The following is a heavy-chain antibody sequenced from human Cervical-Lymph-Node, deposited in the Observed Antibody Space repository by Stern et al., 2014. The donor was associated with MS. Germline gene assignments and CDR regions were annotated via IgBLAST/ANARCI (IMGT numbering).Heavy chain of an antibody. CDR2: NYPYDSDT. CDR3: ARHVQGFDY. V-gene: IGHV5-51*01. J-gene: IGHJ4*02. Sequence: EVQLVESGAEVKKPGESLKISCKLSGYSFTIYYIAWVRQMPGKGLEWMGVNYPYDSDTTYSLSFQGQVTIAANKAITTAYLQWSGLRAADTAMYYCARHVQGFDYWGQGTLVTVSS. CDR1: GYSFTIYY.